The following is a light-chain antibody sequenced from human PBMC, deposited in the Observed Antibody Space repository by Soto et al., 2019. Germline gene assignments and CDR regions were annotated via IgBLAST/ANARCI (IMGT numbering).Light chain of an antibody. Sequence: EIVLTQSPGTLSLSPGERATLSCSASQSVSSNYLAWYQQKTGQTPRLLIYIASSRAPGIPDRCSGSGSGTHFTLTISRVEPEDFAVYYCQQYGSSPWTFGQGTKVEIK. CDR3: QQYGSSPWT. CDR1: QSVSSNY. V-gene: IGKV3-20*01. CDR2: IAS. J-gene: IGKJ1*01.